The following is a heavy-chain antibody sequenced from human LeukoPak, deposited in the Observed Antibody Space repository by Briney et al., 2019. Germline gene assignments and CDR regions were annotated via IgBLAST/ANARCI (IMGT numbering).Heavy chain of an antibody. CDR3: AKWMGRDS. J-gene: IGHJ4*02. CDR2: INQDGRKK. CDR1: GFSFRTHW. D-gene: IGHD6-19*01. V-gene: IGHV3-7*02. Sequence: GGSLRLSCAASGFSFRTHWMSWVRQAPGKGLEWVANINQDGRKKFYVDSVEGRFTISRDDAKTSLFLQMNSLRVEDTAVYYCAKWMGRDSWGQGTLVTVPS.